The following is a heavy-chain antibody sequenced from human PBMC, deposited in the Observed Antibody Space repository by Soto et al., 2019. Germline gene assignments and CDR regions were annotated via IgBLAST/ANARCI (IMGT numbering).Heavy chain of an antibody. Sequence: QVQLVESGGGGVQPGTSLRLSCAASGFTFSSYAMHWVRQAPGKGLECVAIISYDGDTKYYPDSVKSRFTIPIDNSKNTLSLQMNRLRPEDTAVYYCARDRESRTYVRSFDYCGQGTLVTLSS. CDR2: ISYDGDTK. V-gene: IGHV3-30-3*01. J-gene: IGHJ4*02. CDR1: GFTFSSYA. D-gene: IGHD3-16*01. CDR3: ARDRESRTYVRSFDY.